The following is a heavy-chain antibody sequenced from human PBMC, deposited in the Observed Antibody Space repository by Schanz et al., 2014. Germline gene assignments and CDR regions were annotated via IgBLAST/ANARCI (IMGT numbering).Heavy chain of an antibody. Sequence: EVQLVESGGGLIHPGGSLRLSCAASGFTVRTHYMSWVRQAPGKGLEWVSAISGSGGDTYYADSVKGRFTISRDNAKNSLYLQMNSLRDEDTAVYYCARVLGKGYCSSTSCHSIRPYYYYGMDVWGQGTTVTVSS. V-gene: IGHV3-23*04. CDR1: GFTVRTHY. CDR3: ARVLGKGYCSSTSCHSIRPYYYYGMDV. J-gene: IGHJ6*02. CDR2: ISGSGGDT. D-gene: IGHD2-2*01.